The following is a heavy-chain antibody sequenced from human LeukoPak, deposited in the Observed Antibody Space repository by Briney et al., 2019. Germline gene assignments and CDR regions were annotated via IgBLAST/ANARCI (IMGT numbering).Heavy chain of an antibody. CDR1: GFTFSSYS. CDR3: AREGPTKGYSGSYFNY. J-gene: IGHJ4*02. CDR2: ISSGSSTI. D-gene: IGHD1-26*01. V-gene: IGHV3-48*04. Sequence: GGSLRLSCAASGFTFSSYSMNWVRQAPGKGLEWVSYISSGSSTIYYADSVKGRFTISRDNAKNSLYLQMNSLRAEDTAVYYCAREGPTKGYSGSYFNYWGQGTLVTVSS.